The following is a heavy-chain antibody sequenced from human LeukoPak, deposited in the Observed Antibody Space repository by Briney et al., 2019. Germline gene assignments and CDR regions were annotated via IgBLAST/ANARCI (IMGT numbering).Heavy chain of an antibody. CDR1: GFTFSGYW. Sequence: GGSLRLSCAASGFTFSGYWMSWVRQAPGKGLEWVANIKQDGSEKYYVDSVKGRFTISRDNAKNSLYLQMNSLRAEDTAVYYCARGLGSRKVSWGQGTLVTVSS. D-gene: IGHD2-2*01. CDR2: IKQDGSEK. CDR3: ARGLGSRKVS. J-gene: IGHJ5*02. V-gene: IGHV3-7*01.